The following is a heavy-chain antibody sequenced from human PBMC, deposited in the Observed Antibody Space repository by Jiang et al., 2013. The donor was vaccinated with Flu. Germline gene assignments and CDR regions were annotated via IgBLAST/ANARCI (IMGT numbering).Heavy chain of an antibody. V-gene: IGHV6-1*01. D-gene: IGHD6-13*01. CDR2: TYYRSKWSN. Sequence: WNWIRQSPSRGLEWLGRTYYRSKWSNDYAVSLKSRITINPDTSKNQFSLQLNSVTPEDTAIYYCARVTSGIFDFWGQGTLVTVSS. CDR3: ARVTSGIFDF. J-gene: IGHJ4*02.